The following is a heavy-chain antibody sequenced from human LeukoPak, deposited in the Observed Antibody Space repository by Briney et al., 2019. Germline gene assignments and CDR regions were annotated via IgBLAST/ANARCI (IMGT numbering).Heavy chain of an antibody. D-gene: IGHD7-27*01. CDR1: GGTFSSYA. Sequence: GASVKVSCKASGGTFSSYAISWVRQAPGQGLEWMGRIIPIFGTANYVQKFQGRVTITTGESTSTAYMELSSLRSEDTAVYYCARSPPNWGFDYWAQGTLVTVSS. CDR3: ARSPPNWGFDY. V-gene: IGHV1-69*05. CDR2: IIPIFGTA. J-gene: IGHJ4*02.